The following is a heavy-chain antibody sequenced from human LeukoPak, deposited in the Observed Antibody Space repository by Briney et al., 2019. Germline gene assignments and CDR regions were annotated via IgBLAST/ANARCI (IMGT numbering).Heavy chain of an antibody. CDR1: GFTFSSYS. J-gene: IGHJ4*02. V-gene: IGHV3-48*01. CDR2: ISSSSSTI. Sequence: GGSLRLSCAASGFTFSSYSMNWVRQAPGKGLEWVSYISSSSSTIYYADSVKGRFTISRDNAKNSLYLQMNSLRAEDTAVYYCAREGGYYYDSSGYALGWGQGTLVTVSS. D-gene: IGHD3-22*01. CDR3: AREGGYYYDSSGYALG.